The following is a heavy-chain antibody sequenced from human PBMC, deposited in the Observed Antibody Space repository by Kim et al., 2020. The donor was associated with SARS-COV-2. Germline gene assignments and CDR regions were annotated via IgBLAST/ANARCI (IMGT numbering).Heavy chain of an antibody. J-gene: IGHJ4*01. Sequence: GGSLRLSCAASGFTFSNCGMPWVRQAPGKGLEWVAVIWYDGTNKYYADSVKGRFTISRDNSKNTLYLQMNSLRAEDTAVYYCARESPVDTAMGAFDYWGHGTLVTVSS. V-gene: IGHV3-33*01. CDR3: ARESPVDTAMGAFDY. CDR2: IWYDGTNK. D-gene: IGHD5-18*01. CDR1: GFTFSNCG.